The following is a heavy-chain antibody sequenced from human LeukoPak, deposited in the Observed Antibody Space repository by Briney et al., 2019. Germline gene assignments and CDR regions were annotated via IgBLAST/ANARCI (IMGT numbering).Heavy chain of an antibody. J-gene: IGHJ4*02. CDR1: GYNFNSHW. CDR2: IYPSGSDT. CDR3: ARRNGYSYGPIGY. Sequence: PGESLKISCKGSGYNFNSHWIAWVRQMPGKGLEWMGNIYPSGSDTTYRPSFQGQVTISADKSISTAYLQWSSLKASDTAMYYCARRNGYSYGPIGYWGQGTLVTVSS. V-gene: IGHV5-51*01. D-gene: IGHD5-18*01.